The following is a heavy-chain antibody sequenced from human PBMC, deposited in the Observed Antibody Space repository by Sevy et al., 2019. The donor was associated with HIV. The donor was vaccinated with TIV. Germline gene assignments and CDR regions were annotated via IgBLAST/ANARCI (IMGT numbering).Heavy chain of an antibody. Sequence: GGSLRLSCAASGFSFSIYWISWVRQAPGKGLEWVATMKQDGSEEDYVDSVKGRFTISRDNAMNSLFLQMNSLSAEDTAVYYCVREGLGGYSYSLDYWGHGTLVTVSS. CDR1: GFSFSIYW. D-gene: IGHD5-18*01. CDR3: VREGLGGYSYSLDY. CDR2: MKQDGSEE. V-gene: IGHV3-7*01. J-gene: IGHJ4*01.